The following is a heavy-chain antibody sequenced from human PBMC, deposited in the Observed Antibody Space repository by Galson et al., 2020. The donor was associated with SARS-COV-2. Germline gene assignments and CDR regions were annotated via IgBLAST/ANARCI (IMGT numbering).Heavy chain of an antibody. D-gene: IGHD5-18*01. J-gene: IGHJ6*02. CDR1: GFMFSDYY. CDR3: ARQIIQVPLFEH. V-gene: IGHV3-11*01. CDR2: ISSTANSM. Sequence: GESLKISCVTSGFMFSDYYMSWLRQAPGKGLEWISSISSTANSMTYADPVKGRFTISRDNAKKSLYLQIDSLRVEDTAVYFCARQIIQVPLFEHWGQGTTVTVSS.